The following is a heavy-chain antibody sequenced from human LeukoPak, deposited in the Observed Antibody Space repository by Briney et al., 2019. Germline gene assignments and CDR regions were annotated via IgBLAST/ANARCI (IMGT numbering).Heavy chain of an antibody. Sequence: SETLSLTCAVYGGSFSGYYWSWIRQPPGKGLEWIGSIYYSGSTYYNPSLKSRVTISVDTSKNQFSLKLSSVTAADTAVYYCARDSNVVAAAGLWWFDPWGQGTLVTVSS. CDR1: GGSFSGYY. D-gene: IGHD6-13*01. CDR2: IYYSGST. CDR3: ARDSNVVAAAGLWWFDP. J-gene: IGHJ5*02. V-gene: IGHV4-34*01.